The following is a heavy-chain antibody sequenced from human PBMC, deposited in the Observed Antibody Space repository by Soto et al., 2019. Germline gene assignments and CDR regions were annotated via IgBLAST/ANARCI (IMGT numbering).Heavy chain of an antibody. V-gene: IGHV1-46*01. Sequence: QVQLMQSGAEVKKPGASVKVSCKASGETFTDYYIHWVRQAPGQGLEWMGTVNPSGGHTTYAQHFLGRVTMTSDTSTSTLYMELTSLTSDDTAVYYCARGGHVVVVTAALDYWGQGTLVTVSS. CDR3: ARGGHVVVVTAALDY. J-gene: IGHJ4*02. CDR1: GETFTDYY. CDR2: VNPSGGHT. D-gene: IGHD2-21*02.